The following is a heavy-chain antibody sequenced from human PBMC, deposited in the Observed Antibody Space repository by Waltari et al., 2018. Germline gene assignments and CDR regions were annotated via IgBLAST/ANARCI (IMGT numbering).Heavy chain of an antibody. V-gene: IGHV1-2*02. CDR1: GYAFPGFS. Sequence: QVQLVQSGAEVKKPGASVKVSCKASGYAFPGFSMTWVRRAPGQGLEWMGWIKPNSGGTNYAQKFQGRVTMTRDTSISTAYMELSRLRSDDTAVYYCARDGGRYWSHYYYGMDVWGQGTTVTVSS. D-gene: IGHD2-8*02. J-gene: IGHJ6*02. CDR2: IKPNSGGT. CDR3: ARDGGRYWSHYYYGMDV.